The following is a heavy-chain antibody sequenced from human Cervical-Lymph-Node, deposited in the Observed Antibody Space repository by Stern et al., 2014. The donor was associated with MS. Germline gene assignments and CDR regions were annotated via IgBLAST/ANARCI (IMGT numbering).Heavy chain of an antibody. CDR1: GDSLTTGAYY. CDR2: VFYSGRT. J-gene: IGHJ6*02. V-gene: IGHV4-31*03. Sequence: QLQLQESGPGLVKPAQALSLTCTVSGDSLTTGAYYWTWIRQHPGKGLEWIGIVFYSGRTHYNPSLKSRISISLDTSKSQFSLRLTSVTAADTAMYFCAREGRSSQCYGLDVWGQGTTVTVSS. D-gene: IGHD6-13*01. CDR3: AREGRSSQCYGLDV.